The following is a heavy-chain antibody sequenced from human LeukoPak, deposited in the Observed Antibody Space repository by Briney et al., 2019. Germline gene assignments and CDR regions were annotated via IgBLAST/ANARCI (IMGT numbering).Heavy chain of an antibody. D-gene: IGHD6-19*01. CDR3: ALSGWYERYFDY. V-gene: IGHV4-59*01. J-gene: IGHJ4*02. Sequence: SETLSLTCTVSGGSISSYYWSWIRQPPGKGLEWIGYIYYSGSTNYNPSLKSRVTISVDTSKNQFSLKLSSVTVADTAVNYCALSGWYERYFDYWGQGTLVTVSS. CDR2: IYYSGST. CDR1: GGSISSYY.